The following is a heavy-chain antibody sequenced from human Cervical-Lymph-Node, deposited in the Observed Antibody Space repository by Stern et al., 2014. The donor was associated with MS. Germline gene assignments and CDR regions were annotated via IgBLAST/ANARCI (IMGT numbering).Heavy chain of an antibody. D-gene: IGHD2-15*01. V-gene: IGHV1-69*06. CDR1: GGTFGNYG. CDR2: IIPILATA. Sequence: VQLVESGAEMKKPGSSLKVSCKASGGTFGNYGITWVRQAPGQGLEWMVVIIPILATANYAQQFQGRVTMTAVKSTSTAYMELSSLTSEDTAIYYCARDYSALDSWGQGTLVTVSS. J-gene: IGHJ4*02. CDR3: ARDYSALDS.